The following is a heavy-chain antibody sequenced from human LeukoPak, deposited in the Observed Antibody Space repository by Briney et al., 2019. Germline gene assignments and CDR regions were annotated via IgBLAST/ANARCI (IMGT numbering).Heavy chain of an antibody. V-gene: IGHV3-9*01. CDR3: AKDTGYDSSGPFDY. CDR1: GFTFDDYA. Sequence: GRSLRLSCAASGFTFDDYAMHWVRQAPGKGLEWFSGISWNSGSIGYADSVKGRFTISRDNAKNSLYLQMNSLRAEDTALYYCAKDTGYDSSGPFDYWGQGTLVTVSS. J-gene: IGHJ4*02. CDR2: ISWNSGSI. D-gene: IGHD3-22*01.